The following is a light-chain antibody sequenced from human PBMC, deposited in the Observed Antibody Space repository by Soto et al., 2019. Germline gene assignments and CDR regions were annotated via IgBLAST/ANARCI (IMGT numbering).Light chain of an antibody. CDR2: KAS. J-gene: IGKJ1*01. CDR3: QHYNSYSEA. V-gene: IGKV1-5*03. Sequence: IQMTQSPSTLSRSVGDRVTLTCRASQTISSWLAWYQQKPGKAPKLLSYKASTLKSGVPSRVRGSGSGTEFTLTISSLKPDDFETYYCQHYNSYSEAFGQGTKVDIK. CDR1: QTISSW.